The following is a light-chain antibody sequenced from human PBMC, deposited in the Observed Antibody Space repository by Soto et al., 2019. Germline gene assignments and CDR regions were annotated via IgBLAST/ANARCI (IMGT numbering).Light chain of an antibody. Sequence: QSALTQPASVSGSPGQSITISCTGTSSDVGGYNYVSWYQQHPGKAPKLMIYEVSNRPSGVSNRFSGSKSGNTASPTISGLQAEDEADYYCSSYTSSSPLEVFGTGTKLTVL. CDR3: SSYTSSSPLEV. CDR1: SSDVGGYNY. V-gene: IGLV2-14*01. J-gene: IGLJ1*01. CDR2: EVS.